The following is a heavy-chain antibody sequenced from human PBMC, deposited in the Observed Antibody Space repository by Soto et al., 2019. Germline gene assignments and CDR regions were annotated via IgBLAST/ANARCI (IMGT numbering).Heavy chain of an antibody. D-gene: IGHD5-18*01. J-gene: IGHJ4*02. V-gene: IGHV4-30-4*01. Sequence: QVQLQESGPGLVKPSQTLSLTCTVSGGSISSGDHFWRWIRQPPGKGLEWIGYIYNSGSTYYNPSLKSRVTISVDTSKNQFSLKLSSVTAADTAVYYCARGVGYSYGIDYWGQGTLVTVSS. CDR2: IYNSGST. CDR3: ARGVGYSYGIDY. CDR1: GGSISSGDHF.